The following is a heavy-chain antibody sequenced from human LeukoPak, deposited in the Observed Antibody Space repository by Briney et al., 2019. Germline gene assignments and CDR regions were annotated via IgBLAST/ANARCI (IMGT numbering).Heavy chain of an antibody. D-gene: IGHD3-16*01. J-gene: IGHJ3*01. CDR1: GFTFNDFA. CDR3: ARNLGPFDV. CDR2: IADAGT. V-gene: IGHV3-23*01. Sequence: GGSLRLSCAASGFTFNDFALTWVRQAPGKGLEWVSTIADAGTYYADSVKGRFIISKDNSKNMLYLQLNSLRADDTAMYYCARNLGPFDVRGHGTMVTVSS.